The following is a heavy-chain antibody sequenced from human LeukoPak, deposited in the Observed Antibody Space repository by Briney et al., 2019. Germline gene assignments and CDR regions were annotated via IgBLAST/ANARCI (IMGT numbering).Heavy chain of an antibody. CDR2: INSDASST. Sequence: GGSLRLSCAASGFTFSSYWMHWVRQAPGKGLVWVSRINSDASSTSYADSVKGRFTISRDNAKNTVYVQMSSLRAEDTAVYYCARENYHGLDVWGQGTTVTVSS. CDR1: GFTFSSYW. J-gene: IGHJ6*02. CDR3: ARENYHGLDV. V-gene: IGHV3-74*01.